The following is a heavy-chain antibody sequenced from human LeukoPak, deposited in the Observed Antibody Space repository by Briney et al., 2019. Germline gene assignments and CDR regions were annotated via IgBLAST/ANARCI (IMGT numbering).Heavy chain of an antibody. CDR3: ARDCAHYDSSGSLGGDWFDP. CDR1: GGSISSYY. V-gene: IGHV4-59*01. CDR2: IYYSGST. D-gene: IGHD3-22*01. Sequence: SETLSLTCTVPGGSISSYYWSWIRQPPGKGLEWIGYIYYSGSTNYNPSLKSRVTISVDTSKNQFSLKLSSVTAADTAVYYCARDCAHYDSSGSLGGDWFDPWGQGTLVTVSS. J-gene: IGHJ5*02.